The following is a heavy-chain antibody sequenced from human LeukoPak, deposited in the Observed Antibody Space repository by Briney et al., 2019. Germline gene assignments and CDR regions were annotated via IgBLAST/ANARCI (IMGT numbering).Heavy chain of an antibody. Sequence: ASVKVSCKASGYTFTSYGISWVRQAPGQGLEWMGWISAYNGNTNYAQKLQGRVTMTTDTSTSTAYMELRSLRSDDTAVYYCASQLRFLEWLPMSKDYYYMDVWGKGTTVTVSS. CDR2: ISAYNGNT. J-gene: IGHJ6*03. V-gene: IGHV1-18*01. D-gene: IGHD3-3*01. CDR3: ASQLRFLEWLPMSKDYYYMDV. CDR1: GYTFTSYG.